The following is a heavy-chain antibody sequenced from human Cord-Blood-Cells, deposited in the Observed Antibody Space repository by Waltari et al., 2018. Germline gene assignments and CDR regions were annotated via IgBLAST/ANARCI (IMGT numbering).Heavy chain of an antibody. CDR2: INAGNGNT. V-gene: IGHV1-3*01. Sequence: QVQLVQSGAEVKKPGASVKVSCKASGYTFTSYAMHWVRQAPGQRLEWMGWINAGNGNTKYSQKFQGRVTITRDTSASTAYMELSSLRSEGTAVYYCARPYCSGGSCYWYFDLWGRGTLVTVSS. J-gene: IGHJ2*01. CDR1: GYTFTSYA. CDR3: ARPYCSGGSCYWYFDL. D-gene: IGHD2-15*01.